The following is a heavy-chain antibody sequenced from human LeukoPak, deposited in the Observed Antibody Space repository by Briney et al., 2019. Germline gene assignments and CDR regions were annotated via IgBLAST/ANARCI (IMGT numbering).Heavy chain of an antibody. D-gene: IGHD3-22*01. CDR3: ARGDYETHGYQTR. CDR2: IDTNTGNP. J-gene: IGHJ4*02. V-gene: IGHV7-4-1*02. Sequence: ASVKVSCEASGYTFTNYTLNWVRQAPGQGLEWMGWIDTNTGNPTYAQGFIGRFVFSLDTSVTTAYLQISSLKAEDTAVYYCARGDYETHGYQTRWGQGTLVTVSS. CDR1: GYTFTNYT.